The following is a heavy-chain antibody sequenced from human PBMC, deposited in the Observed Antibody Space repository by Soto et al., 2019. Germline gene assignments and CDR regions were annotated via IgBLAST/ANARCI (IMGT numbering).Heavy chain of an antibody. D-gene: IGHD3-10*01. CDR2: TRNRGNGYTT. CDR3: ARAFYGSGSYSLDY. V-gene: IGHV3-72*01. Sequence: EVQLVESGGGLVQPGGSLRLSCAASGFGFSDHYMDWVRQAPAKGLEWIGRTRNRGNGYTTEYAASAKGRFIISRDDSKNSLYLQMNSLKTEDTAVYYCARAFYGSGSYSLDYWGQGALVTVSS. J-gene: IGHJ4*02. CDR1: GFGFSDHY.